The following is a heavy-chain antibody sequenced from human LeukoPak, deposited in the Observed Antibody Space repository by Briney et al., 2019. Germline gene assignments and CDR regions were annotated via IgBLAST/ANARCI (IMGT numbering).Heavy chain of an antibody. V-gene: IGHV4-34*01. Sequence: SETLSLTCAVYGGSFSGYYWSWIRQPPGEGLEWIGEINHSGSTNYNPSLKGRVTISVDTSKNQFSLKLSSVTAADTAVYYCASLYGMDVWGQGTTVTVSS. J-gene: IGHJ6*02. CDR3: ASLYGMDV. CDR2: INHSGST. CDR1: GGSFSGYY.